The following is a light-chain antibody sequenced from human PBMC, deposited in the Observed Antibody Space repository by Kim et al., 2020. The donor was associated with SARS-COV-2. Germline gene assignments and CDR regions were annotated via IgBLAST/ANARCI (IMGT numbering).Light chain of an antibody. Sequence: DIQMTQSPSSLSASVGDRVTITCRTTQSISSHLNWYQQKPGRAPKLLISAASTLQGGVPSRFSGSGSETDFTLTISILQPEDIATYYCQQYDNLPYTFGQGTKLEI. V-gene: IGKV1-39*01. CDR1: QSISSH. CDR3: QQYDNLPYT. CDR2: AAS. J-gene: IGKJ2*01.